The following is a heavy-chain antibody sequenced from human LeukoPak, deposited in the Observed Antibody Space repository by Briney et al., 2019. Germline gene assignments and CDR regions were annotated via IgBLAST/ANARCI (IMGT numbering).Heavy chain of an antibody. CDR1: GGSISSGGYY. V-gene: IGHV4-31*03. Sequence: SQTLSLTCTVSGGSISSGGYYWSWIRQHPGKSLEWIGYIYYSGSTYYNPSLKSRVTISVDTSKNQFSLKLSSVTAADTAVYYCARGLSASGRKIDYWGQGTLVTVSS. J-gene: IGHJ4*02. CDR3: ARGLSASGRKIDY. CDR2: IYYSGST. D-gene: IGHD3-3*01.